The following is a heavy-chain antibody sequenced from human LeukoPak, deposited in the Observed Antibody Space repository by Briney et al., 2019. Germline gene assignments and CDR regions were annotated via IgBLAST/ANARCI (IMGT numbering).Heavy chain of an antibody. D-gene: IGHD2-15*01. CDR2: IYYSGST. J-gene: IGHJ4*02. Sequence: SETLSLTCTVSGGSISSGGYYWSWIRQHPGKGLEWIGYIYYSGSTYYNPSLKSRVTISVDTSKNQFSLKLSSVTAADTAVYYCARDHLPGMVGYFDYWGQGTLVTVPS. V-gene: IGHV4-31*03. CDR3: ARDHLPGMVGYFDY. CDR1: GGSISSGGYY.